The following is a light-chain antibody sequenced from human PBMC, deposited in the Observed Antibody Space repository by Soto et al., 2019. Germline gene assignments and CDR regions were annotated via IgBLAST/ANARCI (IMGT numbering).Light chain of an antibody. V-gene: IGLV3-21*04. CDR2: YDS. Sequence: SYELTQPPSVSVAPGKTARITCGGNKIGSTSVHWYQQKPGQAPVLVVYYDSDRPSGIPERFSGSISGNTATLTISRVEAGDEADYYCQVWDGSNDHVVFGGGTKVTVL. CDR3: QVWDGSNDHVV. CDR1: KIGSTS. J-gene: IGLJ2*01.